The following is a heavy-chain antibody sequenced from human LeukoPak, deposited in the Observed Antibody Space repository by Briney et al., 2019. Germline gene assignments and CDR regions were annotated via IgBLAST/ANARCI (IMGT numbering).Heavy chain of an antibody. J-gene: IGHJ5*02. V-gene: IGHV1-18*01. CDR1: GYTFTSYG. CDR2: ISAYNGNT. Sequence: GASVKVSCKASGYTFTSYGISWVRQAPGQGLEWMGWISAYNGNTNYAQKLQGRVTMTTDTSTSTAYMELRSLRSDDTAVYYCARAVSVASLSGWLDPWGQGTLVTVSS. D-gene: IGHD2-21*01. CDR3: ARAVSVASLSGWLDP.